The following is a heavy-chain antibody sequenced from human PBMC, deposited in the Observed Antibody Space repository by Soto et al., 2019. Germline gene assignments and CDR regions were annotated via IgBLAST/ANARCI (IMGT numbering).Heavy chain of an antibody. CDR1: GYTLTSYY. CDR2: INPNSGGT. J-gene: IGHJ4*02. D-gene: IGHD2-21*02. CDR3: ARGQHIVVVTVGGNLDY. Sequence: SVKVSCNAPGYTLTSYYMHWVRQAPGQGLEWMGWINPNSGGTNYSQKFQGRVTTTRDTSISTAYMELSRLRSDDTAVYYCARGQHIVVVTVGGNLDYWGQGTLVTVSS. V-gene: IGHV1-2*02.